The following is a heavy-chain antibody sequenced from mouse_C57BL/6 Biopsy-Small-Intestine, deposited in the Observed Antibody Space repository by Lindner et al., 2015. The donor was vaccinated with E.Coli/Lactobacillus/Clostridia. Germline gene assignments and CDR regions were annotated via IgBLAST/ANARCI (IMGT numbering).Heavy chain of an antibody. CDR2: IYPGSGNT. Sequence: VQLQESGPELVKPGASVKISCKASGYSFTSYYIHWVKQRPGQGLEWIGWIYPGSGNTKYNEKFKGKATLTADTSSSTAYMQLSSLTSEDSAVYYCARRIYDGYLYYFDYWGQGTTLTVSS. D-gene: IGHD2-3*01. J-gene: IGHJ2*01. CDR3: ARRIYDGYLYYFDY. CDR1: GYSFTSYY. V-gene: IGHV1-66*01.